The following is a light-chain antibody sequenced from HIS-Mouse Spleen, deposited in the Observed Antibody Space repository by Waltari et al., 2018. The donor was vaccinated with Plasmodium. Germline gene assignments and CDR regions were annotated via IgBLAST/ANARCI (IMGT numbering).Light chain of an antibody. CDR2: EGS. CDR3: CSYAGSSTYV. V-gene: IGLV2-23*01. Sequence: QSALTQPASVSGSPGQSIPIPCTGTRSDVGSYNLVSWYQQHPGKAPKLMIYEGSKRPSGVSNRFSGSKSGNTASLTISGLQAEDEADYYCCSYAGSSTYVFGTGTKVTVL. CDR1: RSDVGSYNL. J-gene: IGLJ1*01.